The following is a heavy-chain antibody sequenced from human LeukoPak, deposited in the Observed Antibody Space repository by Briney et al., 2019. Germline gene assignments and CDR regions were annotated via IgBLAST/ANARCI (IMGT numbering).Heavy chain of an antibody. D-gene: IGHD2-15*01. CDR3: ARQGVYCSGGSCYAGGYYYYYYGMDV. Sequence: ASVKVSCKASGYTFTSYGMSWVRQAPGQGLEWMGWISAYNGNTNYAQKLQGRVTMTTDTSTSTAYMELRSLRSDDTAVYYCARQGVYCSGGSCYAGGYYYYYYGMDVWGKGTTVTVSS. J-gene: IGHJ6*04. V-gene: IGHV1-18*04. CDR2: ISAYNGNT. CDR1: GYTFTSYG.